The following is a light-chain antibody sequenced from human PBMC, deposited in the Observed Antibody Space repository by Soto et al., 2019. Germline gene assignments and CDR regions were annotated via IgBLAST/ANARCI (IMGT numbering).Light chain of an antibody. CDR1: SSNIGSNT. Sequence: QAVVTQPPSASGTPGQRVTISCSGSSSNIGSNTVNWYQQLPGTAPKLLIYSNNQRPSGVPDRFSGSKSGTSASLAISGLQSEDEADYYCAAWDDSLNGPFYVFGTGTKVTVL. V-gene: IGLV1-44*01. CDR3: AAWDDSLNGPFYV. J-gene: IGLJ1*01. CDR2: SNN.